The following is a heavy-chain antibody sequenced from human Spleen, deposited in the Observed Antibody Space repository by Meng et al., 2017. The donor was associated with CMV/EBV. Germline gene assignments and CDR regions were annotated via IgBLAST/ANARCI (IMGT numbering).Heavy chain of an antibody. CDR1: GFTFDDYG. D-gene: IGHD1-26*01. CDR3: ARGVAESLGWEMGY. CDR2: ISWNGRDI. V-gene: IGHV3-20*04. J-gene: IGHJ4*02. Sequence: EVQLVESGGGGVRPGGSLRRSCAASGFTFDDYGMNWVRQAPGKGLEWVSGISWNGRDITYADSVRGRFTISRDDAKNTLYLQMNSLRVEDTAVYYCARGVAESLGWEMGYWGQGTLGTVSS.